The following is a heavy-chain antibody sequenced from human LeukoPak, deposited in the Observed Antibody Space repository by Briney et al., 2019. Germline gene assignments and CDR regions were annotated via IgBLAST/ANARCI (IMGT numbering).Heavy chain of an antibody. CDR1: GGTFSTYA. J-gene: IGHJ4*02. Sequence: SVKVSCKASGGTFSTYAISWMRQAPGQGLEWMGRIIPSVGIANYAQKFQGRVTITADKSTSTACMDLSSLRSEDTAVYYCARGPRRCSGGSCAGFYFDYWGQGTLVTVSS. D-gene: IGHD2-15*01. V-gene: IGHV1-69*04. CDR2: IIPSVGIA. CDR3: ARGPRRCSGGSCAGFYFDY.